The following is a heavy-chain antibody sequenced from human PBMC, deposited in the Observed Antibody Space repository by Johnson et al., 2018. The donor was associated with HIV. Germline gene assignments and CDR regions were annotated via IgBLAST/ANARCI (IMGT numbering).Heavy chain of an antibody. CDR2: IKQDGSEK. Sequence: VQLVESGGGLVQPGGYLRLSCAASGFTFSSYWMSWVRQAPGKGLEWVANIKQDGSEKYYVDSVKGRFTISRDNAKNSLYLQMNSLRAEDTAVYYCARTRSGWAHDAFDIWGQGTMVTVSS. CDR1: GFTFSSYW. D-gene: IGHD6-19*01. J-gene: IGHJ3*02. CDR3: ARTRSGWAHDAFDI. V-gene: IGHV3-7*01.